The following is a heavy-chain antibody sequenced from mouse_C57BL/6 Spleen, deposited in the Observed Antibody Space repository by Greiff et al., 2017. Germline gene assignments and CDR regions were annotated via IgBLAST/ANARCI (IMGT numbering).Heavy chain of an antibody. J-gene: IGHJ4*01. Sequence: QVQLQQPGAELVKPGASVKLSCKASGYTFTSYWMHWVKQRPGQGLEWIGMIHPNSGSTNYNEKFKSKATLTVDKSSSTAYMQLSSLTSEDSAVYYCARGYYGSGYAMDYWGQGTSVTVVS. CDR3: ARGYYGSGYAMDY. V-gene: IGHV1-64*01. CDR1: GYTFTSYW. D-gene: IGHD1-1*01. CDR2: IHPNSGST.